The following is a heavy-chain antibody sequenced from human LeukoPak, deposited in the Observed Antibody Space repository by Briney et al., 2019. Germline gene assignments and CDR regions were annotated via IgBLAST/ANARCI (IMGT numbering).Heavy chain of an antibody. Sequence: SGGSLRLSCAASGFTFSSYSMNWVRQAPGKGLEWVSSISSSSSYIYSADSVKGRFTISRDNAKNSLYLQMNSLRAEDTAVYYCARDGENVANITIFGVVINGIFNYWGQGTLVTVPS. CDR2: ISSSSSYI. V-gene: IGHV3-21*01. CDR1: GFTFSSYS. J-gene: IGHJ4*02. D-gene: IGHD3-3*01. CDR3: ARDGENVANITIFGVVINGIFNY.